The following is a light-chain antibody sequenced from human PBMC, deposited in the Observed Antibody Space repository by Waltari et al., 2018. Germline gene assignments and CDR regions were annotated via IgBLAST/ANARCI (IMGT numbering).Light chain of an antibody. J-gene: IGKJ4*01. Sequence: DIQMTQSPSSLSASVGARVTITCRASQSISIYLNWDQQKPGEAPKLLNYTTSSWQSGVPSRFSGSGSGTDFTLTISSLQPDDFAAYYCQQSYSTPHTFGGGTKVDIK. CDR2: TTS. CDR1: QSISIY. CDR3: QQSYSTPHT. V-gene: IGKV1-39*01.